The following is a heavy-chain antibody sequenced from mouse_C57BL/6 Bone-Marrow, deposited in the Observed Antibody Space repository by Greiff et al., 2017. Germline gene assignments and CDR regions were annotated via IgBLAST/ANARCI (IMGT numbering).Heavy chain of an antibody. J-gene: IGHJ2*01. CDR1: GSTFTSYW. Sequence: VKPGASVKLSCKASGSTFTSYWMQWVKQRPGQGLEWIGEIDPSDSYTNYNQKFKGKATLTVDTSSSTAYMQLSSLTSEDSAVYYCARSTGYVDYFDYWGQGTTLTVSS. CDR2: IDPSDSYT. CDR3: ARSTGYVDYFDY. V-gene: IGHV1-50*01. D-gene: IGHD3-2*02.